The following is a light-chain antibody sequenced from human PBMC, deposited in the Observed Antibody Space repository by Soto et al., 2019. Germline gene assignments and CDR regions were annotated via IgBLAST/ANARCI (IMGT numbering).Light chain of an antibody. Sequence: QSALTQPAFVSGSPGQSITISCTGTSSDVGSYNLVSWYQQHPGKAPKLIIYEGSKRPSGVSNRFSGSKSGNTASLTISGLQAEDELDYYCCSYAGSNTWVFGGGTKLTVL. J-gene: IGLJ3*02. CDR2: EGS. CDR3: CSYAGSNTWV. CDR1: SSDVGSYNL. V-gene: IGLV2-23*01.